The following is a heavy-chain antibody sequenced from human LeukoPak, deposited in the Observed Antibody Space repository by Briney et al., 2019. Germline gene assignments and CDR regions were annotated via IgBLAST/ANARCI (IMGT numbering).Heavy chain of an antibody. V-gene: IGHV3-23*01. D-gene: IGHD4-23*01. CDR1: GFTFTTYA. CDR2: VSAGGGSN. J-gene: IGHJ4*02. Sequence: PGGSLRLSCTASGFTFTTYAMNWVRQAPGKGLEWVSTVSAGGGSNYYADSVKGRFTISRDNSKNTLYLQMNSLRAEDTAIYYCARTVASECWGQGTLVTVSS. CDR3: ARTVASEC.